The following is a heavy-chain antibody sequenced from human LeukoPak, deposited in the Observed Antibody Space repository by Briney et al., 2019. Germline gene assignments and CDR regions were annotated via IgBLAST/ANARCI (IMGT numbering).Heavy chain of an antibody. CDR2: INPNSGGT. D-gene: IGHD6-19*01. Sequence: ASVKVSCMASGYTFTGYYMHWVRQAPGQGLEWMGWINPNSGGTNYAQKFQGRVTMTRDTSISTAYMELSRLRSDDTAVYYCARVPSGYSSGWSNHWLDPWGQGTLVTVSS. J-gene: IGHJ5*02. CDR1: GYTFTGYY. V-gene: IGHV1-2*02. CDR3: ARVPSGYSSGWSNHWLDP.